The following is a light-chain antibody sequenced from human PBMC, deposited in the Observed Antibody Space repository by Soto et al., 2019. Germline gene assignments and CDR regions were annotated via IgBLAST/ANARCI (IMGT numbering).Light chain of an antibody. CDR3: QKLSSWPWT. CDR2: DAS. V-gene: IGKV3-11*01. Sequence: EIVLTQSPATLSLSPGERATLSCRASQSVSTNLAWYQQKPGQAPRLLIYDASNRDTGIPAMFSGSESGTDFTLTVSSLEPEDFVVYYGQKLSSWPWTFGQGTKVEIK. CDR1: QSVSTN. J-gene: IGKJ1*01.